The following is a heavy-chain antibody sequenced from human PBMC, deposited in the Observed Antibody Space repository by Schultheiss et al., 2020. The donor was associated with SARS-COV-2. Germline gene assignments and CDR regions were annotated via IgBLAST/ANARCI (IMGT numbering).Heavy chain of an antibody. CDR2: INWNGGST. CDR3: ASTVDPIVVVPTATWGY. CDR1: GFTFDEYN. V-gene: IGHV3-20*04. D-gene: IGHD2-2*01. J-gene: IGHJ4*02. Sequence: GGSLRLSCAASGFTFDEYNIHWVRQAPGKGLEWVSGINWNGGSTGYADSVKGRFTISRDNAKNSLYLQMNSLRAEDTAVYYCASTVDPIVVVPTATWGYWGQGTLVTVSS.